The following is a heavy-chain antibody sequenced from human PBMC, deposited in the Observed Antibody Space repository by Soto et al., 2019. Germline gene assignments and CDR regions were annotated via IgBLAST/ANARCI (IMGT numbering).Heavy chain of an antibody. Sequence: QVQLVQSGAEVKKPGASVKVSCKASGYTFTSYGISWVRQAPGQGLEWMGWISAYNGNTNYAQKLQGRVTMTTDTSTNTAYMEQRSLIADDTAVYYRAKGKSSGLSYMDVWGKGTTVTVSS. CDR2: ISAYNGNT. CDR3: AKGKSSGLSYMDV. V-gene: IGHV1-18*01. CDR1: GYTFTSYG. D-gene: IGHD6-19*01. J-gene: IGHJ6*03.